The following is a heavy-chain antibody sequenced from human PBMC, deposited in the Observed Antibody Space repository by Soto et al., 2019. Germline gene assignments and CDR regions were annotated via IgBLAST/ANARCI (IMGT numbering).Heavy chain of an antibody. D-gene: IGHD2-2*01. CDR2: ISAYNGNT. V-gene: IGHV1-18*01. CDR1: GYTFTSYG. Sequence: ASVKVSCKASGYTFTSYGISWVRQAPGQGLERMEWISAYNGNTNYAQKLQGRVTMTTDTSTSTAYMELRSLRSDDTAVYYCARSIVPAADYYYYYMDVWGKGTTVTVSS. J-gene: IGHJ6*03. CDR3: ARSIVPAADYYYYYMDV.